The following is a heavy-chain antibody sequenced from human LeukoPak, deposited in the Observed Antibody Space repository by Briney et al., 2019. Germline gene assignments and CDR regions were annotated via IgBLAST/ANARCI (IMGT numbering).Heavy chain of an antibody. CDR2: IYSGGSP. CDR1: GFTFGDYG. D-gene: IGHD4-11*01. CDR3: ARVVDHDYSDYYLDY. Sequence: GGSLRLSCTASGFTFGDYGLSWVRQAPGKGLEWVSVIYSGGSPYYADSVKGRFTISRDNSKNTLYLQMNSLRAEDTAVYYCARVVDHDYSDYYLDYWGQGTLVTVSS. J-gene: IGHJ4*02. V-gene: IGHV3-53*01.